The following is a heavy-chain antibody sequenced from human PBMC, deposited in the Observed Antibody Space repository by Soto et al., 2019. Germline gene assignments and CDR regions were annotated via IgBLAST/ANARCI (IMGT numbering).Heavy chain of an antibody. CDR1: GGSFSTYY. D-gene: IGHD3-9*01. CDR2: INHSGSN. V-gene: IGHV4-34*01. Sequence: SETLSLTCVISGGSFSTYYYNWIRQSPGKGLEWIGEINHSGSNNYSPSLKSRVTMSLDTSKNQFSLKLTSVTAADTAVYYCARGGSNDWQVAFDIWGQGTMVTVSS. J-gene: IGHJ3*02. CDR3: ARGGSNDWQVAFDI.